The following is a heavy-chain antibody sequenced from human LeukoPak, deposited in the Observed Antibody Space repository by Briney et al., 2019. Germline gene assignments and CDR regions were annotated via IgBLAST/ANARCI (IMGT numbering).Heavy chain of an antibody. Sequence: ASVKVSCKASGYTFTSYDINWVRQATGQGLEWMGWMNPNSGNTGYAQKFQGRVTMTRNTSISTAHMELSSLRSEDTAVYYCARGSVLLWFGELFSPGDYWGQGTLVTVSS. D-gene: IGHD3-10*01. J-gene: IGHJ4*02. V-gene: IGHV1-8*01. CDR1: GYTFTSYD. CDR2: MNPNSGNT. CDR3: ARGSVLLWFGELFSPGDY.